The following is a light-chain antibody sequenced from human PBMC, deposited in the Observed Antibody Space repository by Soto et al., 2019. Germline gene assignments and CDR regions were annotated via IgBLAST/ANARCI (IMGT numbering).Light chain of an antibody. CDR3: QSYDSSLSLVV. V-gene: IGLV1-40*01. CDR1: SSNIGAGYD. J-gene: IGLJ2*01. Sequence: QSVLTQPPSVSGAPGQRVTISCTGSSSNIGAGYDVHWYQQLPGTAPKLLIYGNSNRPSGVPDRFSGSKSGTSASLAITGLQAEDDADYYCQSYDSSLSLVVFGGGTQLTVL. CDR2: GNS.